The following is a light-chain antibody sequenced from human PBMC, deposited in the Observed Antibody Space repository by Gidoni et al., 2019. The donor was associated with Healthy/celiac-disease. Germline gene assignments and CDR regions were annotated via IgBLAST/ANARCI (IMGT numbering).Light chain of an antibody. CDR3: QQRSNWPWT. J-gene: IGKJ3*01. CDR1: QSVSSY. CDR2: DAS. Sequence: EIVLTQSPATLSLSPGERATLSCRASQSVSSYLAWYQQKPGQAPRLHIYDASNRATGIPARFSGSGSGTDFTLTISSLEPEDFAVYYCQQRSNWPWTFXPXTKVDIK. V-gene: IGKV3-11*01.